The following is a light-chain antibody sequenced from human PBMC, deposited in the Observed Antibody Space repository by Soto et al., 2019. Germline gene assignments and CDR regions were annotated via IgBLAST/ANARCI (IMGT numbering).Light chain of an antibody. CDR1: QSVSSSY. V-gene: IGKV3-20*01. Sequence: EIVLTQSPGTLSLSPGERATLACRASQSVSSSYLAWYQQKPGQAPRLLIYGASSRATGIPDRFSGSGSGTGFTLTISRLEPEDFAVYYCQQYGSSLCTFGQGTKVEIK. J-gene: IGKJ1*01. CDR2: GAS. CDR3: QQYGSSLCT.